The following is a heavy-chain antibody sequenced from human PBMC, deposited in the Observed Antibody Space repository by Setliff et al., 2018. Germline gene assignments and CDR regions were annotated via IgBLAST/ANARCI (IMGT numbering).Heavy chain of an antibody. V-gene: IGHV1-3*01. D-gene: IGHD7-27*01. CDR2: IHAGSSNT. J-gene: IGHJ4*02. CDR1: GYSFSINA. Sequence: ASVKVSCKASGYSFSINAFHWVRQAPGQTLEWMGWIHAGSSNTLYSQRFQDRITISRDTSATTVHMELSSLRCDETAVYYCARMATSGPHYDYWGQGTLVTVSS. CDR3: ARMATSGPHYDY.